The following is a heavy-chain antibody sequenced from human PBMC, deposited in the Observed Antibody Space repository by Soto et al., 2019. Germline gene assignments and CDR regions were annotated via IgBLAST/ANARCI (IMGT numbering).Heavy chain of an antibody. J-gene: IGHJ3*02. Sequence: SETLSLTCTVSGGSVSSGSYYWSWIRQPPGKGLEWIGYIYYSGSTNYNPSLKSRVTISVDTSKNQFSLKLSSVTAADTAVYYCARDRYYDQVGFDIWGQGTMVTVSS. CDR1: GGSVSSGSYY. CDR2: IYYSGST. V-gene: IGHV4-61*01. D-gene: IGHD3-22*01. CDR3: ARDRYYDQVGFDI.